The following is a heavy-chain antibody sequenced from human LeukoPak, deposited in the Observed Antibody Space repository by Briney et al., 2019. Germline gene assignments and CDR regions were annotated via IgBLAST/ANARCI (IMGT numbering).Heavy chain of an antibody. J-gene: IGHJ5*02. CDR2: MNPNSGNT. Sequence: GASVKVSCKASGYTFTSYDINWVRQATGQGLEWMGWMNPNSGNTGYAQKFQGRVTITRNTSISTAYMELSSLRSEDTAVYYCARGWDYVPWFDPWGQGTLVTVSS. CDR1: GYTFTSYD. D-gene: IGHD4-17*01. CDR3: ARGWDYVPWFDP. V-gene: IGHV1-8*03.